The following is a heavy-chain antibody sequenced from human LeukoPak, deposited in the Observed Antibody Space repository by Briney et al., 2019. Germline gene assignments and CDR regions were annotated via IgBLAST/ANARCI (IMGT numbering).Heavy chain of an antibody. J-gene: IGHJ5*02. D-gene: IGHD2-2*01. CDR1: GGSISSGGYS. CDR3: AGSPLGYCSSTSCYENWFDP. CDR2: IYHSGST. V-gene: IGHV4-30-2*01. Sequence: SQTLSLTCAVSGGSISSGGYSWSWLRQPPGTGLEWIGYIYHSGSTYYNPSLKSRVTISVDRSKNQFSLKLSSVTAADTAVYYCAGSPLGYCSSTSCYENWFDPWGQGTLVTVSS.